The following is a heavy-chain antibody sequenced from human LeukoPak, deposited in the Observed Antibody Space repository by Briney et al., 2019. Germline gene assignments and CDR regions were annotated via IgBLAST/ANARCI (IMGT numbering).Heavy chain of an antibody. Sequence: PSETLSLTCTVSGGSISSYYWSWIRQPPAKGLEWIGYIYYSGSTNYNPSLKSRVTISVDTSKNQFSLKLSSVTAADTAVYYCASTPLDYYYHCSVVWFDPWGQGTLVTVSS. CDR3: ASTPLDYYYHCSVVWFDP. V-gene: IGHV4-59*01. J-gene: IGHJ5*02. CDR1: GGSISSYY. CDR2: IYYSGST. D-gene: IGHD3-22*01.